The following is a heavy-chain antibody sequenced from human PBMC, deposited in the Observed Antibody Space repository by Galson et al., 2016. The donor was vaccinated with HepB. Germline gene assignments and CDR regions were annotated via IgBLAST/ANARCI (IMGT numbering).Heavy chain of an antibody. V-gene: IGHV1-69*02. J-gene: IGHJ6*02. D-gene: IGHD1-14*01. CDR1: GVTFSSST. CDR3: ARSAVNRIADFYYGMDV. Sequence: SVKVSCKASGVTFSSSTIAWVRQAPGRGLEWMGRIIPDRDIIIYAQGVQGRVTLTADTSTSTAYMELSSLRSEDTATYYCARSAVNRIADFYYGMDVWGQGTTVTVSS. CDR2: IIPDRDII.